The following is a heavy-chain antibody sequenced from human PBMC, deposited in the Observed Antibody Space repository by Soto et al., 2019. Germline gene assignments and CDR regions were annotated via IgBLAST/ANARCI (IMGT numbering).Heavy chain of an antibody. CDR1: GFTFSTYG. J-gene: IGHJ4*02. CDR2: IGGSGATT. V-gene: IGHV3-23*01. Sequence: GGSLRLSCAASGFTFSTYGMSWVRQAPGKGLEWVSAIGGSGATTYYTDSVKGRFTISRDNSRNTVYLQMNSLRAEDTAVYYCAKLESSSHYWVQGTLVTVSS. CDR3: AKLESSSHY. D-gene: IGHD3-3*01.